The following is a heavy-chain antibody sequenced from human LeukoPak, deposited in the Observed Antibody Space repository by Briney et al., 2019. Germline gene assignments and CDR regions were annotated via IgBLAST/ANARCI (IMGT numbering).Heavy chain of an antibody. CDR3: VRGSQQHSS. CDR2: IKQGGSNK. J-gene: IGHJ3*01. V-gene: IGHV3-7*01. Sequence: GGSLRLSCAASGFTFTTYCMTWVRQAPGKGLEWVANIKQGGSNKYYVYSVKGRFTISRDNAWKSVYLQRNSLRAEDTAVYYCVRGSQQHSSWGQGTLVTVSS. CDR1: GFTFTTYC. D-gene: IGHD1/OR15-1a*01.